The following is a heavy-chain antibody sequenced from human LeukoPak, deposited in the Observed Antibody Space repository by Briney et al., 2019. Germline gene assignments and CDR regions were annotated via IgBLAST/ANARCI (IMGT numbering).Heavy chain of an antibody. Sequence: GRSLRPSCAASGFTFSSYGMHWVRQAPGKGLEWVAVISYDGSNKYYADSVKGRFTISRDNSKNTLYLQMNSLRAEDTAVYYCAKDIITMVRGVIRHYYYYGMDVWGQGTTVTVSS. CDR3: AKDIITMVRGVIRHYYYYGMDV. D-gene: IGHD3-10*01. CDR1: GFTFSSYG. CDR2: ISYDGSNK. V-gene: IGHV3-30*18. J-gene: IGHJ6*02.